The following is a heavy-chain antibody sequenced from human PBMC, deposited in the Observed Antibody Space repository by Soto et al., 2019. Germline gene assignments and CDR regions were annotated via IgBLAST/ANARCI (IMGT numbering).Heavy chain of an antibody. J-gene: IGHJ5*02. CDR2: ISKSGTIV. V-gene: IGHV3-48*03. D-gene: IGHD1-26*01. CDR1: WFIFIDYE. CDR3: AREGRYWFDP. Sequence: GGSLRLSCASSWFIFIDYEFIWVRQAPGKGLEWVSYISKSGTIVYYADSVKGRFTISRDTAKNSLYLQMNSLRAEDTAFYYCAREGRYWFDPWGQGTLVTVSS.